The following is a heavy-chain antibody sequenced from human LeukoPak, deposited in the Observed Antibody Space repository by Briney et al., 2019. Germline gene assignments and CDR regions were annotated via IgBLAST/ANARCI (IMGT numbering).Heavy chain of an antibody. CDR1: GGSISIYY. CDR2: IYHSGST. V-gene: IGHV4-59*12. Sequence: SETLSLTCTVSGGSISIYYWSWIRQPPGKGLEWIGYIYHSGSTYYNPSLKSRVTISVDRSKNQFSLKLSSVTAADTAVYYCARGGGYYYGSGSYYNGFDYWGQGTLVTVSS. D-gene: IGHD3-10*01. CDR3: ARGGGYYYGSGSYYNGFDY. J-gene: IGHJ4*02.